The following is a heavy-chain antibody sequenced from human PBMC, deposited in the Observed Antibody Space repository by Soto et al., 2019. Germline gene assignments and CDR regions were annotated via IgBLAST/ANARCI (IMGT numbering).Heavy chain of an antibody. CDR3: ARGRDHYYGSVPYGMDV. J-gene: IGHJ6*02. V-gene: IGHV1-69*13. CDR2: IIPIFGTA. D-gene: IGHD3-10*01. CDR1: GGTFSSYA. Sequence: WASVKVSCKASGGTFSSYAISWVRQAPGQGLEWMGGIIPIFGTANYAQKFQGRVTITADESTSTAYMELSSLRSEDTAVYYCARGRDHYYGSVPYGMDVWGQGTTVTVSS.